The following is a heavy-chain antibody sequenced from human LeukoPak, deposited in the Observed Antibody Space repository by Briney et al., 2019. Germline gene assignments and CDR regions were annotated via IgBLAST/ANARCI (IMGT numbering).Heavy chain of an antibody. V-gene: IGHV4-59*01. CDR3: ARSEPSFDY. CDR1: GGSISSYY. CDR2: IYYSGST. Sequence: SETLSLTCTVSGGSISSYYWSWIRQPPGKGLEWIGHIYYSGSTNYNPSLKSRVTISVDTSKNEFSLRLNSVTAADTAVYYCARSEPSFDYWGQGTLVTVSS. J-gene: IGHJ4*02. D-gene: IGHD1-14*01.